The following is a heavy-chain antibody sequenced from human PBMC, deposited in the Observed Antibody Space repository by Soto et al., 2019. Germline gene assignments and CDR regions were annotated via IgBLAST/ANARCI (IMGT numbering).Heavy chain of an antibody. J-gene: IGHJ6*03. Sequence: SETLSLTCAVSSGSISSSNWWSWVRQPPGKGLEWIGEIYHSGSTNYNPSLKSRVTISVDKSKNQFSLKLSSVTAADTAVYFCARAVVVAPAAKYYMDVWGKGTTVTVSS. CDR3: ARAVVVAPAAKYYMDV. CDR1: SGSISSSNW. CDR2: IYHSGST. D-gene: IGHD2-2*01. V-gene: IGHV4-4*02.